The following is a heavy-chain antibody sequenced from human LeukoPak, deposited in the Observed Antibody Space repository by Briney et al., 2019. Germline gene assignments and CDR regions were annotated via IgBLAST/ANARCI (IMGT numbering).Heavy chain of an antibody. CDR2: ISSSSSYI. CDR3: ARGWKRDYYYYGMDV. D-gene: IGHD4-23*01. J-gene: IGHJ6*02. Sequence: PGGSLRLSCAASGFTFSSYSMTWVRQAPGKGLEWVSSISSSSSYIYYADSVKGRFTISRDNAKNSLYLQMNSLRAEDTAVYYCARGWKRDYYYYGMDVWDQGTTVTVSS. CDR1: GFTFSSYS. V-gene: IGHV3-21*01.